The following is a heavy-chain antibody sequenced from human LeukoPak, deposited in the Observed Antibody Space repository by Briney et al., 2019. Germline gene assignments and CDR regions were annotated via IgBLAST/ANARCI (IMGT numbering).Heavy chain of an antibody. CDR3: ARPEVVTSWFDP. V-gene: IGHV4-39*01. Sequence: SETLSLTCTVSGGSISSSSYYWGWIRQPPGKGLEWIGSIYYSGGTYYNPSLKSRVTISVDTSKNQFSLKLSSVTAADTAVYYCARPEVVTSWFDPWGQGTLVTVSS. D-gene: IGHD4-23*01. J-gene: IGHJ5*02. CDR1: GGSISSSSYY. CDR2: IYYSGGT.